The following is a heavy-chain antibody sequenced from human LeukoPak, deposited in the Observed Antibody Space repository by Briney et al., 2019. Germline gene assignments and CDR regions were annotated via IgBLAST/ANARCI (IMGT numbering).Heavy chain of an antibody. Sequence: SQTLSLTCAISGDSVSSNSAAWNWIRQSPSRGLEWQGRTYYRSKWYNDYAVSVKSRITINPDTSKNQFSLQLNSVTPEDTAVYYCARDRGSSSWYGLVFDYWGQGTLVTVSS. CDR2: TYYRSKWYN. D-gene: IGHD6-13*01. CDR3: ARDRGSSSWYGLVFDY. V-gene: IGHV6-1*01. J-gene: IGHJ4*02. CDR1: GDSVSSNSAA.